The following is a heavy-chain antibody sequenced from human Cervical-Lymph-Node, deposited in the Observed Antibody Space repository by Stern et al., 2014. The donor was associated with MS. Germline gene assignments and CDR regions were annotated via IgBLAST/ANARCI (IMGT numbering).Heavy chain of an antibody. CDR2: IYWDDTK. J-gene: IGHJ5*02. D-gene: IGHD1-1*01. CDR1: GFSLRTSGVG. V-gene: IGHV2-5*02. Sequence: QITLKESGPPLVKPTQTLTLTCSFSGFSLRTSGVGVGWIRQPPGKALEWLALIYWDDTKLYSPSLKSRLTITKDTSESQVVLTLTNKDPEDTATYYCARSASHVTTRPNWSDPWGQGTLVTVSS. CDR3: ARSASHVTTRPNWSDP.